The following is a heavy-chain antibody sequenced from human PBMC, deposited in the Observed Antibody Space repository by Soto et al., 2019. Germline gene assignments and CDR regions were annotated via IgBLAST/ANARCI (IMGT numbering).Heavy chain of an antibody. CDR3: VRGKNSFDF. V-gene: IGHV3-72*01. CDR1: GFTFSDHY. Sequence: EVQLVESGGGLVQPGGSLRLSCAASGFTFSDHYMDWVRQAPGKGLEWVGRVRPKVQRYTTEYAASVKGRFTVSRDDSKNSLYLQLNSLQIDDTAVYSCVRGKNSFDFWGQGTLVTVSS. CDR2: VRPKVQRYTT. J-gene: IGHJ4*02.